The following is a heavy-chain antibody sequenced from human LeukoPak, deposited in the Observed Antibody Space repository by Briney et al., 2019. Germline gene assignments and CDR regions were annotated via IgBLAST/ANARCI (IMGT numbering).Heavy chain of an antibody. CDR2: FDPEDGET. CDR1: GYTLTELS. V-gene: IGHV1-24*01. Sequence: ASVKVSCKVSGYTLTELSMHWVRQAPGKGLEWMGGFDPEDGETIYAQKFQGRVTMTEDTSTDTAYTELSSLRSEDTAVYYCATGRVGGDILGYFDYWGQGTLVTVSS. CDR3: ATGRVGGDILGYFDY. J-gene: IGHJ4*02. D-gene: IGHD3-9*01.